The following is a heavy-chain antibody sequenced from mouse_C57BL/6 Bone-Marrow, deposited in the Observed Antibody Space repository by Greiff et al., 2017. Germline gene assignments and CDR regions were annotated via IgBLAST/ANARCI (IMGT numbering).Heavy chain of an antibody. CDR3: AKHEGWDGNYGGVFAY. D-gene: IGHD2-1*01. Sequence: VKLQESGPGLVAPSQSLSITCTVSGFSLTSYGVDWVRQPPGKGLEWLGVIWGGGSTNYNSAPMSRLSISKDNSKSQVFLKMNSLQTDDTAMYYCAKHEGWDGNYGGVFAYWGQGTLVTVSA. CDR1: GFSLTSYG. J-gene: IGHJ3*01. CDR2: IWGGGST. V-gene: IGHV2-9*01.